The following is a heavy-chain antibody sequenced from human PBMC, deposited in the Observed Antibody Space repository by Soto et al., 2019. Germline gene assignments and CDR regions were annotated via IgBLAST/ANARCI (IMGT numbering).Heavy chain of an antibody. Sequence: GGSLRLSCAASGFTVSSNYMSWVRQAPGKGLEWVSVIYSGGSTYYADSVKGRFTISRDNSKNTLYLQMNSLRAEDTAVYYCARDRGMVRGAIGYYYGMDVWGQGTTVTVSS. CDR1: GFTVSSNY. D-gene: IGHD3-10*01. J-gene: IGHJ6*02. CDR2: IYSGGST. V-gene: IGHV3-53*01. CDR3: ARDRGMVRGAIGYYYGMDV.